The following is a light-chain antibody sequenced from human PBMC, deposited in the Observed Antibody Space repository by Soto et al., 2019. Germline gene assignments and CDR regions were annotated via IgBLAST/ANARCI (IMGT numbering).Light chain of an antibody. Sequence: DIQMTQSPSSLSASVGDRVTIACQANQDFGNYLNWYQQKPGKAPRLLIYDASNLEIGVPSRFSGSGSGTDFTFTISNLQPEDIATYYCQQYDTLPPYTFGQGTKVELK. CDR2: DAS. V-gene: IGKV1-33*01. J-gene: IGKJ2*01. CDR3: QQYDTLPPYT. CDR1: QDFGNY.